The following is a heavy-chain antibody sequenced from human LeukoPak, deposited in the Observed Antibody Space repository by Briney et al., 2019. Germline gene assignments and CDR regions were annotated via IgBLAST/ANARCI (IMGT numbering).Heavy chain of an antibody. CDR2: ISYEGSNK. V-gene: IGHV3-30*18. Sequence: SGGSLRLSCAASGFTFSSYGIHWVRKAPGQGLEWEAVISYEGSNKYYADSVKGRLTISRENSENTMYLQMNSLRAEDTAVYYCAKEVDYDSSGFDYGGQATLVTASS. CDR3: AKEVDYDSSGFDY. CDR1: GFTFSSYG. J-gene: IGHJ4*02. D-gene: IGHD3-22*01.